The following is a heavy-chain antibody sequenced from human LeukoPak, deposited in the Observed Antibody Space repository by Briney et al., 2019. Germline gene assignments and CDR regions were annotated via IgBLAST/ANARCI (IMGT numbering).Heavy chain of an antibody. J-gene: IGHJ4*02. CDR1: GFTFSSYS. D-gene: IGHD6-6*01. CDR2: ISSSSSYI. Sequence: GGPLRLSCAASGFTFSSYSMNWVRQAPGKGLEWVSSISSSSSYIYYADSEKGRFTISRDNAKNSLYLQMNSLRAEDTAVYYCARGYSSSSLSSGYWGQGTLVTVSS. V-gene: IGHV3-21*01. CDR3: ARGYSSSSLSSGY.